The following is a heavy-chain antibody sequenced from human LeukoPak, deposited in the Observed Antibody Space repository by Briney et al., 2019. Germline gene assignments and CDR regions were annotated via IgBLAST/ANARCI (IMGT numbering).Heavy chain of an antibody. CDR3: ARGAWATRLGS. CDR2: ICESGTT. CDR1: GESLNSYY. V-gene: IGHV4-34*01. Sequence: NPSETLSLTCAVYGESLNSYYWSWVRQPPGEGLEWIGEICESGTTEYNPSLKSRVTISMVPSKQQFSLSLSSVTAADTAVYYCARGAWATRLGSWGLGTPVIVSS. D-gene: IGHD2-15*01. J-gene: IGHJ4*02.